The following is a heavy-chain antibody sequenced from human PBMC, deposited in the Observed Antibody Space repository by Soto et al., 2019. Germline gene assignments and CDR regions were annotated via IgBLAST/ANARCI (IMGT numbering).Heavy chain of an antibody. CDR3: AKGNYDSNLGPPLFAY. CDR2: ISWDGGST. CDR1: GFTFDDYA. J-gene: IGHJ4*02. D-gene: IGHD3-22*01. Sequence: EVQLVESGGVVVQPGGSLRLSCAASGFTFDDYAMHWVRQAPGKGLEWVSLISWDGGSTYYADSVKGRFTISRDNSKNSLYLQMNSLRAEDTALYYCAKGNYDSNLGPPLFAYWGQGTLVTVSS. V-gene: IGHV3-43D*04.